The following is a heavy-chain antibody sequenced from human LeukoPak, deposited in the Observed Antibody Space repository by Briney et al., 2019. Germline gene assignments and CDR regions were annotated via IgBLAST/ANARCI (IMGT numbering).Heavy chain of an antibody. CDR1: GFTFSSYA. CDR3: AKHFGSGDHYNFFDD. Sequence: GGCLRLSCAASGFTFSSYAMSWVRQAPGKGLEWVSSISGTGGSTYYADSVKGRFTISRDNSKNTLLLQMNSLRAEDTALYYCAKHFGSGDHYNFFDDWGQGTLVSVSS. V-gene: IGHV3-23*01. CDR2: ISGTGGST. J-gene: IGHJ4*02. D-gene: IGHD3-10*01.